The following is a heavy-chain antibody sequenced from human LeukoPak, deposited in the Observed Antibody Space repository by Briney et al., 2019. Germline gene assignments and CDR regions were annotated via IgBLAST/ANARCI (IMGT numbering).Heavy chain of an antibody. CDR3: ASALKRGSAGTLIDH. V-gene: IGHV1-8*02. J-gene: IGHJ4*02. D-gene: IGHD6-13*01. Sequence: ASVKVSCKASGYIFTSYGINWVRQATGQGLEWMGWMNPNSGNTGYAQKFQDRVTMTRNTSISTAYLELSSLGSEDTAMYYCASALKRGSAGTLIDHWGQGTLVTVSS. CDR2: MNPNSGNT. CDR1: GYIFTSYG.